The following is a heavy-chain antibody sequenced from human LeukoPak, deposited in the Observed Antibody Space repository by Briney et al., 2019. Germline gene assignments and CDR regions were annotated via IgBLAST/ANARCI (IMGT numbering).Heavy chain of an antibody. Sequence: ASVKVSCKASGFTFTSYDINWVRQATGQGIEWMGWMNPISGSRGYAQKFQGRVSVTTSSSTSTAYLELNSLTSEDTAVYYCARGPLNDWFFDLWGRGTLVTVSS. CDR3: ARGPLNDWFFDL. CDR1: GFTFTSYD. V-gene: IGHV1-8*01. CDR2: MNPISGSR. J-gene: IGHJ2*01.